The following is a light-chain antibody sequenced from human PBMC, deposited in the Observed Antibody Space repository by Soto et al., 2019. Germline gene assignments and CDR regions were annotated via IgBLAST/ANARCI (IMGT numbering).Light chain of an antibody. CDR3: QQYNTFSFT. J-gene: IGKJ2*01. CDR2: RAS. V-gene: IGKV1-5*03. CDR1: RAISYW. Sequence: DIQMTQSPSTLSASLGDRVTITCRASRAISYWLAWYQQRPGKAPKLLIYRASRLESGVPSRFSGSGSGTEFTLTIRGLQPDDFATYYCQQYNTFSFTFGQGTKLEI.